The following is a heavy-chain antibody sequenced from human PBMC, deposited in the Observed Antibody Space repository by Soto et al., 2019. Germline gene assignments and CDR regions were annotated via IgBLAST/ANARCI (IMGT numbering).Heavy chain of an antibody. CDR3: AKDGEGRRAYAFDI. D-gene: IGHD7-27*01. CDR2: ISYDGSNK. V-gene: IGHV3-30*18. J-gene: IGHJ3*02. CDR1: GFTFSSYG. Sequence: GSLRLSCAASGFTFSSYGMHWVRQAPGKGLEWVAVISYDGSNKYYADSVKGRFTISRDNSKNTLYLQMNSLRAEDTAVYYCAKDGEGRRAYAFDIWGQGTMVTVSS.